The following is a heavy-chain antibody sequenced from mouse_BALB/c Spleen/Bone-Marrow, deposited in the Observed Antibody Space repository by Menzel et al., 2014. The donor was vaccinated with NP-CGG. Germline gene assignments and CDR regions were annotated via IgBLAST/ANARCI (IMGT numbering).Heavy chain of an antibody. CDR1: GYAFXTYW. Sequence: VMLVGSGAELVRPGSSVKISCKASGYAFXTYWMNWVKQRPGQGLEWIGQIYPGDGDTNYNEKFKGKATLTADKSSSTASIQLSSLTSEDSAVYFCARVGFSFDYWGQGTTLTVSS. J-gene: IGHJ2*01. CDR2: IYPGDGDT. D-gene: IGHD3-1*01. CDR3: ARVGFSFDY. V-gene: IGHV1-80*01.